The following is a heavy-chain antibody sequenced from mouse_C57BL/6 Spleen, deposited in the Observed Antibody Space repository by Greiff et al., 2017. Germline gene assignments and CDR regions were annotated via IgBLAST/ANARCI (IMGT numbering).Heavy chain of an antibody. CDR2: FDPETGGT. D-gene: IGHD2-4*01. CDR1: GYTFTDYE. V-gene: IGHV1-15*01. Sequence: VKLMESGAELVRPGASVTLSCKASGYTFTDYEMHWVKQTPVHGLEWIGAFDPETGGTAYNQKFKGKAILTADKSSSTAYMELRSLTSEDSAVYYCTRLGLPPYAMDYWGQGTSVTVSS. J-gene: IGHJ4*01. CDR3: TRLGLPPYAMDY.